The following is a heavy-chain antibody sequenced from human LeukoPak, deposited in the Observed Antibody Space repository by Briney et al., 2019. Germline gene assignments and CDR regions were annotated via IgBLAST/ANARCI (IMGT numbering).Heavy chain of an antibody. CDR1: GGSIKNNY. Sequence: SETLSLTCTVSGGSIKNNYWSWIRQPPGKALEWIGYVYSNGNTNYNPSLKSRVTMSIETSKNQFSLKVPSVTAADTAVYYCAGGTFDGPLYGTYWYFHVWGRGTLVSVSS. D-gene: IGHD1-14*01. V-gene: IGHV4-59*01. CDR3: AGGTFDGPLYGTYWYFHV. J-gene: IGHJ2*01. CDR2: VYSNGNT.